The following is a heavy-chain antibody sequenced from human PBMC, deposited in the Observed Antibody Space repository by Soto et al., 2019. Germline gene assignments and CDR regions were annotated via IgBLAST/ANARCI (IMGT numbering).Heavy chain of an antibody. CDR2: IHSGGDT. CDR1: GFAVSSNY. V-gene: IGHV3-66*01. D-gene: IGHD1-7*01. J-gene: IGHJ6*02. CDR3: ARSRTGTTYGGMDV. Sequence: EVQVVESGGDLVQPGGSLRISCAASGFAVSSNYMTWVRQAPGKGLEWVSVIHSGGDTHYADSVRGRFTISRDNSKNTLYLQMNSLRAEDTAVYYCARSRTGTTYGGMDVGGQGTTVTVSS.